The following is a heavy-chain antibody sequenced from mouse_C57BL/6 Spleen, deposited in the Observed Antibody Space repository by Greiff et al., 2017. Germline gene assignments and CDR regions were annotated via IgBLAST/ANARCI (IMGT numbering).Heavy chain of an antibody. J-gene: IGHJ4*01. CDR2: IWTGGGT. CDR3: ARNGGSSGRYAMDY. D-gene: IGHD3-2*02. Sequence: VQGVESGPGLVAPSQSLSITCTVSGFSLTSYAISWVRQPPGKGLEWLGVIWTGGGTNYNSALKSRLSISKDNSKSQVFLKMNSLQTDDTARYYCARNGGSSGRYAMDYWGQGTSVTVSS. V-gene: IGHV2-9-1*01. CDR1: GFSLTSYA.